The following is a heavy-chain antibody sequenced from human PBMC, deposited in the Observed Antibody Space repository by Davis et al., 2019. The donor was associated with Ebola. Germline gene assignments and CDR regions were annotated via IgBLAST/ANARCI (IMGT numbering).Heavy chain of an antibody. CDR1: GYTFTSYG. CDR3: AYQAPGYRASY. CDR2: IIPVSGTG. Sequence: AASVKVSCKASGYTFTSYGISWVRQAPGQGLEWMGGIIPVSGTGDYAQRFQGRVTISADESTSTAYMELSSLRSEDTAIYYCAYQAPGYRASYWGQGTPVFVSS. V-gene: IGHV1-69*13. D-gene: IGHD5-12*01. J-gene: IGHJ4*02.